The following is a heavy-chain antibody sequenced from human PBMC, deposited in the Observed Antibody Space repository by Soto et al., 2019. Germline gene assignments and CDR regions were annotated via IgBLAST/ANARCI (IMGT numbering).Heavy chain of an antibody. CDR1: GGSFSGYY. CDR2: INHSGST. D-gene: IGHD2-2*01. V-gene: IGHV4-34*01. J-gene: IGHJ6*03. Sequence: QVQLQQWGAGLLKPSETLSLTCAVYGGSFSGYYWSWIRQPPGKGLEWIGEINHSGSTNYNPSLKSRGTISVDTSKNQFSLKLSSVTAADTAVYYCARGKRVVPAAMPANYYYYMDVWGKGTTVTVSS. CDR3: ARGKRVVPAAMPANYYYYMDV.